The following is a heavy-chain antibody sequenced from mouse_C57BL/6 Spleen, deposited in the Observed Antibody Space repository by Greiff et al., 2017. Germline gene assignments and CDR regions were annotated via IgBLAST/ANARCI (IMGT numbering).Heavy chain of an antibody. CDR2: IDPSDSYT. CDR1: GYTFTSYW. V-gene: IGHV1-69*01. J-gene: IGHJ4*01. CDR3: ARNGPPYYAMDY. Sequence: QVQLQQSGAELVMPGASVKLSCKASGYTFTSYWMHWVKQRPGQGLEWIGEIDPSDSYTNYNQKFKGKSTLTVDKSSSTAYMQLSSLTSEDSAVYYCARNGPPYYAMDYWGQGTSVTVSS. D-gene: IGHD3-1*01.